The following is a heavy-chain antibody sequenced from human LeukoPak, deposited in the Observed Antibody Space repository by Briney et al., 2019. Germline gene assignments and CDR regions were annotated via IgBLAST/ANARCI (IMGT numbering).Heavy chain of an antibody. V-gene: IGHV5-51*01. CDR2: VSPGDSDT. D-gene: IGHD3-22*01. CDR3: ATHLDDSSVYYYRTMYYFDY. CDR1: GYSFTTYR. Sequence: ESLKISWKGSGYSFTTYRIGWVRQMPGKGLEWMGVVSPGDSDTGYSPSFQGQVTISADKSISTAYLQWSSLKASDTAMYYCATHLDDSSVYYYRTMYYFDYWGQGTLVTVSS. J-gene: IGHJ4*02.